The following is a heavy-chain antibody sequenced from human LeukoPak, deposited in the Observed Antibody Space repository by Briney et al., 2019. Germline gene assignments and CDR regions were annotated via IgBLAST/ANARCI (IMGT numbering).Heavy chain of an antibody. J-gene: IGHJ4*02. CDR1: GGSFSCYY. CDR2: INHSGST. V-gene: IGHV4-34*01. D-gene: IGHD2-2*01. CDR3: ARGGSIVVVPAKGYYFDY. Sequence: NTSETLSLTCAVYGGSFSCYYWSWIRQPPGKGLEWIGEINHSGSTNYNPSLKSRVTISVDTSKNQFSLKLSSVTAADTAVYYCARGGSIVVVPAKGYYFDYWGQGTLVTVSS.